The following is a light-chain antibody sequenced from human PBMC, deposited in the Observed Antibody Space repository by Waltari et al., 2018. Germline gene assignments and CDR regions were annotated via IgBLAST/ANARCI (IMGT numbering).Light chain of an antibody. CDR2: DNN. CDR3: GTWESSLRAYV. J-gene: IGLJ1*01. V-gene: IGLV1-51*01. CDR1: SSNIGDNY. Sequence: QSVLTQPPSVSAAPGQKVPISCSGSSSNIGDNYVCWFQQFPGTAPKLLIDDNNKRPSGIPDRFSGSRSGTAATLGITGLQTGDEDDDDCGTWESSLRAYVFGSGTMLTVL.